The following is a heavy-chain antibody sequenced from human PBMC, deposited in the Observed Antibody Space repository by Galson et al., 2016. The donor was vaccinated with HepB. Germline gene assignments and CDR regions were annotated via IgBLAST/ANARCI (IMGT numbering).Heavy chain of an antibody. CDR2: TSYDGSNK. CDR3: AREREYYYGSGSSFQH. CDR1: GFTFSYYA. D-gene: IGHD3-10*01. Sequence: SLRLSCAASGFTFSYYAMHWVRQAPGKGLEWVAVTSYDGSNKYYTDSVKGRFTISRDNSKYTLYLQMNSLRAEDTAVYYCAREREYYYGSGSSFQHWGQGTLVTVSS. J-gene: IGHJ1*01. V-gene: IGHV3-30-3*01.